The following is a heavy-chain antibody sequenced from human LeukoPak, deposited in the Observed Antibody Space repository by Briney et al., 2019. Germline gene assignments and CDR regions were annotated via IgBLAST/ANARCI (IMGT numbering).Heavy chain of an antibody. Sequence: KHSETLSLTCTVSGGSISEDYWSWIRQPPGKGLEWIGYVSHSDFNKSNGDITNYTPSLESRITTSRDTSKNQFSLKLSSMTAADTAVYYCARAGRDYGDYWNWYFDLWGRGTLVTVSS. D-gene: IGHD4-17*01. J-gene: IGHJ2*01. V-gene: IGHV4-59*01. CDR1: GGSISEDY. CDR2: VSHSDFNKSNGDIT. CDR3: ARAGRDYGDYWNWYFDL.